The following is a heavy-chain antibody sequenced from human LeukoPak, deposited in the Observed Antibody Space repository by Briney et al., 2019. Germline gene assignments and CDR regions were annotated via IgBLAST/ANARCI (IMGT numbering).Heavy chain of an antibody. V-gene: IGHV3-48*02. CDR1: GFTFSSYS. CDR2: ISSSSSTI. J-gene: IGHJ5*02. D-gene: IGHD2-2*01. CDR3: ARDCSSTSCFPGP. Sequence: GGSLRLSYAASGFTFSSYSMNWVRQAPGKGLEWVSYISSSSSTIYYADSVKGRFTISRDNAKNSLYLRMNSLRDEDTAVYYCARDCSSTSCFPGPWGQGTLVTVSS.